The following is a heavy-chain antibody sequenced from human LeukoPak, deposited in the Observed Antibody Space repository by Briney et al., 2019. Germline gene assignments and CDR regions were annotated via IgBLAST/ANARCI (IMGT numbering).Heavy chain of an antibody. CDR1: GFTFGDYD. CDR2: IRADGGTT. D-gene: IGHD1-26*01. Sequence: GGSLILSCAASGFTFGDYDMHWVRQAPGKGLEWVSLIRADGGTTHYADSVKGRFTISRDNSKNSLYPQMNSLRTEDTALYYCARDNTGSYEYWGQGTLVTVSP. V-gene: IGHV3-43*02. CDR3: ARDNTGSYEY. J-gene: IGHJ4*02.